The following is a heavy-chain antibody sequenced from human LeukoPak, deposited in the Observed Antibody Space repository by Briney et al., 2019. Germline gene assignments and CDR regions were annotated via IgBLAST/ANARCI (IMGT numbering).Heavy chain of an antibody. CDR3: ARLSYTSGWYEVDY. J-gene: IGHJ4*02. D-gene: IGHD6-19*01. Sequence: SETLSLTCTVSGGSIDSDYWTWIQQSPGKGLEWVGYVYYSGSATYNPSLKSRVTISVETSKNQFSLSLNSVTAADTAVYYCARLSYTSGWYEVDYWGQGTLVTVSS. CDR2: VYYSGSA. V-gene: IGHV4-59*08. CDR1: GGSIDSDY.